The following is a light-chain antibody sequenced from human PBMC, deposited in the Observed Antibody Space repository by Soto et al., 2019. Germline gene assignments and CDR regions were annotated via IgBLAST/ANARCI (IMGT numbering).Light chain of an antibody. J-gene: IGKJ5*01. Sequence: EIVLTQSPGTLSLSPGERATLSCRASRSVTNNYLAWHQQKPGQTPRLLIYGASSRATGIPDRFSGSGSGTDFTLTISRLEPEDFAVYYCQQHGSSPITFGQGTRLRL. CDR2: GAS. CDR3: QQHGSSPIT. CDR1: RSVTNNY. V-gene: IGKV3-20*01.